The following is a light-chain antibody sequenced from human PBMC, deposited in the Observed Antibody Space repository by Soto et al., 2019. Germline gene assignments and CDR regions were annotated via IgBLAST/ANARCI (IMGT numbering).Light chain of an antibody. CDR2: EVS. V-gene: IGLV2-14*01. CDR3: SSYTYSSTRV. Sequence: QSALTQPASVSGSPGQSITISCTGTSSDVGGYNYVSWYQQHPGKAPKLMIYEVSNRPSGVSNRFSGSKSGNTASLTISGLQAEDEANYYCSSYTYSSTRVFGGGTKVTVL. CDR1: SSDVGGYNY. J-gene: IGLJ3*02.